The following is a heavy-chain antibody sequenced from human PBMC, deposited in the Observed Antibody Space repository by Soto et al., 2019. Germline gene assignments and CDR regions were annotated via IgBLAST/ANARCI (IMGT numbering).Heavy chain of an antibody. CDR2: IYYSGST. D-gene: IGHD3-10*01. V-gene: IGHV4-59*01. Sequence: QVQLQESGPGLVKPSETLSLTCTVSGGSMCSYYWSWIRQPPGKGLEWIGYIYYSGSTIYNPSLKSRVTISVDTSKNQFSSKLSSVTAADTAVYYCARYGSGSSVWFDPWGQGTLVTVSS. CDR3: ARYGSGSSVWFDP. CDR1: GGSMCSYY. J-gene: IGHJ5*02.